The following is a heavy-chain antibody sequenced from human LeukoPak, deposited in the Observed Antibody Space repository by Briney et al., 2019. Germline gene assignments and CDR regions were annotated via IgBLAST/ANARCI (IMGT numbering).Heavy chain of an antibody. J-gene: IGHJ4*02. CDR1: GGVISGYC. V-gene: IGHV4-59*01. CDR3: AREMTYTSGWGPFDC. CDR2: VCHSGSS. D-gene: IGHD6-19*01. Sequence: PSETLSLTCSVSGGVISGYCWDWIRQPPGKGLEWIVYVCHSGSSNSNPSLKSRVTLSVDTSKNQFSLRLTSVTASDTAVYFCAREMTYTSGWGPFDCWGPGALLTVSS.